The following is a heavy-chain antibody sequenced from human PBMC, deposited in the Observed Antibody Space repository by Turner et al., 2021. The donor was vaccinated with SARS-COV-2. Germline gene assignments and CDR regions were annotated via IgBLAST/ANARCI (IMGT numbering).Heavy chain of an antibody. V-gene: IGHV4-34*01. D-gene: IGHD2-21*02. CDR2: IHPSRST. CDR3: SGGDASRKSGLP. CDR1: RGSFSGYY. J-gene: IGHJ4*02. Sequence: QLHLQQWRAGLLNPSETLSLTGAVYRGSFSGYYWNWTRQPPGKGREWIGEIHPSRSTYNIPSLKSRVTISQDTTKSQFPLSLSSVTAADTAVYHGSGGDASRKSGLPWGQGTLVTVSS.